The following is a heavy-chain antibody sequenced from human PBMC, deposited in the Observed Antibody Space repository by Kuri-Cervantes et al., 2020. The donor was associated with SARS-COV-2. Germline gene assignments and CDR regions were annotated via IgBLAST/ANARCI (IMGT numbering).Heavy chain of an antibody. V-gene: IGHV1-2*02. CDR2: INPNSGGT. CDR1: GYTFTGYY. Sequence: GESLKISCRASGYTFTGYYMHWVRQAPGQGLEWMGWINPNSGGTNYAQKFQGRVTMTRDTSISTAYMELSRLRSDDTAVYYCARPPADYYYMDVWGKGTTVTVSS. J-gene: IGHJ6*03. CDR3: ARPPADYYYMDV.